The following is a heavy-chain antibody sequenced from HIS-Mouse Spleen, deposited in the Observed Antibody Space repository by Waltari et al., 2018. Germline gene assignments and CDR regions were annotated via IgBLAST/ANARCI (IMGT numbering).Heavy chain of an antibody. J-gene: IGHJ3*02. CDR2: IWYDGSNK. D-gene: IGHD5-18*01. CDR3: ARETGRGYDAFDI. V-gene: IGHV3-33*01. CDR1: GFTFSSYG. Sequence: QVQLVESGGGVVQPGRSLRLSCAASGFTFSSYGMHWVRQAPGKGVEWVAVIWYDGSNKYYADSVKGRFTISRDNSKNTLYLQMNSLRAEDTAVYYCARETGRGYDAFDIWGQGTMVTVSS.